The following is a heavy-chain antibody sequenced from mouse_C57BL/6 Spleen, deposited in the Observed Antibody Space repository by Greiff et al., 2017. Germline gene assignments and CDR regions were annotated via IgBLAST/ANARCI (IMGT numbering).Heavy chain of an antibody. CDR3: ARRGYYWYFDV. CDR1: GYTFTSYW. V-gene: IGHV1-52*01. J-gene: IGHJ1*03. CDR2: IDPSDSAT. Sequence: QVQLQQPGAELVRPGSSVKLSCKASGYTFTSYWMHWVKQRPIQGLEWIGNIDPSDSATHYNQKFKAKATLTVDKSSSTAYMQLSSLTSEESAVYYCARRGYYWYFDVWGTGTTGTVSS. D-gene: IGHD3-1*01.